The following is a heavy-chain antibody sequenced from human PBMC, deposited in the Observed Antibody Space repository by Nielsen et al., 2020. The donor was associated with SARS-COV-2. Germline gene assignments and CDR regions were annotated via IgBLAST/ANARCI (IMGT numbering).Heavy chain of an antibody. J-gene: IGHJ6*02. D-gene: IGHD3-9*01. Sequence: ASVKVSCKASGYTFTSYYMHWVRQAPGQGLEWMGIINPSGGSTSYAQKFQGRVTMTRDTSTSTVYMELSSLRSEDTAVYYCATDPGYDILTGLDYYYYGMDVWGQGTTVTVSS. CDR3: ATDPGYDILTGLDYYYYGMDV. CDR1: GYTFTSYY. CDR2: INPSGGST. V-gene: IGHV1-46*01.